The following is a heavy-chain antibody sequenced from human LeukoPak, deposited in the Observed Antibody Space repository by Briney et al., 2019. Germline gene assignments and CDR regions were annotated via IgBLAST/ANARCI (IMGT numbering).Heavy chain of an antibody. D-gene: IGHD5-24*01. V-gene: IGHV3-74*01. CDR3: TRGLQGPDY. CDR1: RFTFSSYW. J-gene: IGHJ4*02. Sequence: GGSLRLSCAASRFTFSSYWMHWVRQASGKGLAWVSRINNDGSSTVYADSVKGRSTISRDNAKNTLYLEMTSLRPEDTAVYYCTRGLQGPDYWGQGTLVTVSP. CDR2: INNDGSST.